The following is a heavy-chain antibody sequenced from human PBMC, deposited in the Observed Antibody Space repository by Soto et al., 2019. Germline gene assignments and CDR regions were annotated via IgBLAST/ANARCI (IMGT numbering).Heavy chain of an antibody. J-gene: IGHJ4*02. CDR3: SRGGGGGGFDN. D-gene: IGHD2-21*01. CDR1: GFTFSDHY. CDR2: ISPGGRYT. V-gene: IGHV3-11*05. Sequence: QVQLVESGGGLVKPGGSLRLSCTTSGFTFSDHYLSWIRQAPGKGLQFISYISPGGRYTNYGDSVKGRFTISRDNAKNSLFLQVNTLRDEDTAVYYCSRGGGGGGFDNWGQGTLVTVSS.